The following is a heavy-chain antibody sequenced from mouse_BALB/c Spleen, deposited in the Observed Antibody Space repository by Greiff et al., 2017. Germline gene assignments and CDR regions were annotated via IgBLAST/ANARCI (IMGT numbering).Heavy chain of an antibody. CDR3: ARGHDYDGEWFAY. Sequence: EVKLVESGGGLVKPGGSLKLSCAASGFTFSDYYMYWVRQTPEKRLEWVATISDGGSYTYYPDSVKGRFTISRDNAKNNLYLQMSSLKSEDTAMYYCARGHDYDGEWFAYWGQGTLVTVSA. V-gene: IGHV5-4*02. J-gene: IGHJ3*01. D-gene: IGHD2-4*01. CDR2: ISDGGSYT. CDR1: GFTFSDYY.